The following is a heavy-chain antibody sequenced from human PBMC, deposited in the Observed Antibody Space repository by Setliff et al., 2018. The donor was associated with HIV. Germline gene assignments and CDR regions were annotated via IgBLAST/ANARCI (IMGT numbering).Heavy chain of an antibody. V-gene: IGHV4-59*08. J-gene: IGHJ4*02. Sequence: TLSLTCAVSGGFISDFYWSWIRQPPGKGLEWIGYLYNSGTTKYSPSLKSRATISLDMSKNQFSLNLTSVTAADTAVYYCALWGYSRTGGFDYWGQGTQVTVSS. CDR3: ALWGYSRTGGFDY. D-gene: IGHD5-12*01. CDR2: LYNSGTT. CDR1: GGFISDFY.